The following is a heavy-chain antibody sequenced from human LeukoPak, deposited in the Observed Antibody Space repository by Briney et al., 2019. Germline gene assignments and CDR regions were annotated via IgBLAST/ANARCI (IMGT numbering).Heavy chain of an antibody. D-gene: IGHD3-3*01. V-gene: IGHV4-59*01. CDR2: IHHSGST. J-gene: IGHJ4*02. CDR1: GGSISSYY. CDR3: ARNNYDFWSGYYQYYFDY. Sequence: SETLSLTCTVSGGSISSYYWSWIRQPPGKGLEWIGYIHHSGSTYYNPSLKSRVTISVDTSKNQFSLKLSPVTAADTAVYYCARNNYDFWSGYYQYYFDYWGQGTLVTVSS.